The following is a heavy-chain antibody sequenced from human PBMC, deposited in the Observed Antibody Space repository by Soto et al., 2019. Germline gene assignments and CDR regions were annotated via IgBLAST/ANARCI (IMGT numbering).Heavy chain of an antibody. CDR2: IWYDGSNK. CDR3: ARSLRGSGGYYHYVMDF. D-gene: IGHD3-10*01. CDR1: GFTFSSYG. V-gene: IGHV3-33*01. J-gene: IGHJ6*02. Sequence: PGGSPRLSCAASGFTFSSYGMHWVRQAPGKGLEWVAVIWYDGSNKYYADSVKGRFTISRDNSKNTLYLQMNSLRAEDTAVYYCARSLRGSGGYYHYVMDFWGQGSTVTVSS.